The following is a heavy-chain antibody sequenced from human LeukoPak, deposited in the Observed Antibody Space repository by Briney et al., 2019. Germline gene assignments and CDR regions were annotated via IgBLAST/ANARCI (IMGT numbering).Heavy chain of an antibody. J-gene: IGHJ4*02. D-gene: IGHD5/OR15-5a*01. Sequence: GGSLRLSCAASGFTFSSYEMNWVRQAPGKGLEWVSYISSFGGTIHYADSVKGRFTISRDNAKNSVYLQMNSLRAEDTAVYYCATTTVSTLYYFHYWGQGTLVTVSS. V-gene: IGHV3-48*03. CDR2: ISSFGGTI. CDR1: GFTFSSYE. CDR3: ATTTVSTLYYFHY.